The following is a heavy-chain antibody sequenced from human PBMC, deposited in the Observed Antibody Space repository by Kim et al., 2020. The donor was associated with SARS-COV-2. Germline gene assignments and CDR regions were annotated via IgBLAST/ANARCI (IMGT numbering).Heavy chain of an antibody. J-gene: IGHJ4*02. CDR2: IYYSGST. Sequence: SETLSLTCNVSGGSISSSSYYWGWIRQPPGKGLEWIGSIYYSGSTYYNPSLKSRVTISVDTSKNQFSLKLSSVTAADTAVYYCARQQARITIFGVVIAYFDYWGQGTLVTVSS. CDR3: ARQQARITIFGVVIAYFDY. D-gene: IGHD3-3*01. V-gene: IGHV4-39*01. CDR1: GGSISSSSYY.